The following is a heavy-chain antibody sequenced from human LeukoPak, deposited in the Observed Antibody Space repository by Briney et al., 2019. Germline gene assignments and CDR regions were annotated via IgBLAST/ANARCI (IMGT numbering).Heavy chain of an antibody. V-gene: IGHV3-7*04. CDR2: IKHDGSEK. CDR3: ARDYYTSGSHDY. D-gene: IGHD3-10*01. CDR1: GFXFSSYW. J-gene: IGHJ4*02. Sequence: GGSLRLSCAASGFXFSSYWITWVRQAPGKGLEWVANIKHDGSEKYYVDSVKGRFTISRDNAKNSLYLQMNSLRAEDTAVYYCARDYYTSGSHDYWGQGTLVTVSS.